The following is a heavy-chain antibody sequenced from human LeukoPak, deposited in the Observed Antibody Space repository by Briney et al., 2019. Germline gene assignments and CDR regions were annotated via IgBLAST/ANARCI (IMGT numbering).Heavy chain of an antibody. Sequence: PSETLSLTCTVSGGSVSSGSYYWSWIRQSPGKGLEWIGYIYYSGSTYYNPSLKSRVTISVDTSKNQFSLKLSSVTAADTAVYYCARDSRLRFPYYYYGMDVWGQGTTVTVSS. CDR1: GGSVSSGSYY. CDR2: IYYSGST. D-gene: IGHD3-16*01. CDR3: ARDSRLRFPYYYYGMDV. V-gene: IGHV4-30-4*08. J-gene: IGHJ6*02.